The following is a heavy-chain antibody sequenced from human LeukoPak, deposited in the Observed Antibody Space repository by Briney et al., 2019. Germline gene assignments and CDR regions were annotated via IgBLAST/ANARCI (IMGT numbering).Heavy chain of an antibody. CDR3: AKDRGTIPTDWFDP. CDR2: IWYDGSNK. D-gene: IGHD3-3*01. V-gene: IGHV3-33*06. J-gene: IGHJ5*02. Sequence: GGSLSLSCAASGFTFSSYGMHWVRQAPGKGLEWVGVIWYDGSNKYYADSVKGRFTLSRDNSKNTLYLQMNSLRAEDTAVYYCAKDRGTIPTDWFDPWGQGTLVTVSS. CDR1: GFTFSSYG.